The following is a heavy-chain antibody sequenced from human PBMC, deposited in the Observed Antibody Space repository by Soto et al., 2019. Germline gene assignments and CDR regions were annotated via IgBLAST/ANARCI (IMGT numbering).Heavy chain of an antibody. D-gene: IGHD3-10*01. J-gene: IGHJ6*02. Sequence: ASVKVSGKASGYTFTGYYMHGVRQAPGQGLEWMGWINPNSGGTNYAQKFQGWVTMTRDTSISTAYMELSRLRSDDTAVYYCAREFSGGDYYYYGMDVWGQGTTVTVSS. V-gene: IGHV1-2*04. CDR1: GYTFTGYY. CDR3: AREFSGGDYYYYGMDV. CDR2: INPNSGGT.